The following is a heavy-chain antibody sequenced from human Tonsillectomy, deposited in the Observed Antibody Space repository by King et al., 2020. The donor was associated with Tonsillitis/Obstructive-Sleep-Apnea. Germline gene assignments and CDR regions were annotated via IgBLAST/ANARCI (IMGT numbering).Heavy chain of an antibody. CDR3: AREGHRGYSGYDRDYYYYYMDV. Sequence: DVQLVESGGGLVQPGGSLRLSSAASGFTFSDHYMDWVRQAPGKGLEWVGRTRNKANSYTTEYAASVKGRFTISRDDSKNSLYLQMNSLKTEDTAVYYCAREGHRGYSGYDRDYYYYYMDVWGKGTTVTVSS. J-gene: IGHJ6*03. V-gene: IGHV3-72*01. CDR2: TRNKANSYTT. CDR1: GFTFSDHY. D-gene: IGHD5-12*01.